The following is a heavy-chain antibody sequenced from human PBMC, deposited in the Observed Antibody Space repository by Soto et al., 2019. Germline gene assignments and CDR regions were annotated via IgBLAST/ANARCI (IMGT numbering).Heavy chain of an antibody. CDR1: GGSISSSSYY. CDR2: IYYSGST. CDR3: ARLRARGPSRTSYYDFWSGLDYYYGMDV. D-gene: IGHD3-3*01. J-gene: IGHJ6*02. V-gene: IGHV4-39*01. Sequence: QLQLQESGPGLVKPSETLSLTCTVSGGSISSSSYYWGWIRQPPGKGLEWIGSIYYSGSTYYNPSLKSRVTISVDTSKNQFSLKLSSVTAADTAVYYCARLRARGPSRTSYYDFWSGLDYYYGMDVWGQGTTVTVSS.